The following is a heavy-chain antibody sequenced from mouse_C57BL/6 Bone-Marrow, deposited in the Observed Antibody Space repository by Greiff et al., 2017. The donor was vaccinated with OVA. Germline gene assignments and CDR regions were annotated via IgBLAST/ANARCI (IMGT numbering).Heavy chain of an antibody. CDR2: ILPGSGST. CDR1: GYTFTGYW. Sequence: VQVVESGAELMKPGASVKLSCKATGYTFTGYWIEWVKQRPGHGLEWIGEILPGSGSTNYNEKFKGKATFTADTSSNTAYMQLSSLTTEDSAISYCAVIDYDYGGGFCYAMDYWGQGTSVTVSS. V-gene: IGHV1-9*01. J-gene: IGHJ4*01. D-gene: IGHD2-4*01. CDR3: AVIDYDYGGGFCYAMDY.